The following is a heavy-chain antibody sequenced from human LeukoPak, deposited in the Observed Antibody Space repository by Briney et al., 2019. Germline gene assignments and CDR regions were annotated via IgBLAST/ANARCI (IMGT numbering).Heavy chain of an antibody. J-gene: IGHJ6*02. CDR2: VRVNGRST. V-gene: IGHV3-23*01. CDR1: GFTFSTYD. Sequence: GGSLRLSCTASGFTFSTYDMSWVRQAPGKGLEWVSTVRVNGRSTYYADSVKGRFTISRDNSKNTLYLQMNSLRAEDTAVYYCAKGASSSSSYYYYGMDVWGQGTTVTVSS. D-gene: IGHD6-6*01. CDR3: AKGASSSSSYYYYGMDV.